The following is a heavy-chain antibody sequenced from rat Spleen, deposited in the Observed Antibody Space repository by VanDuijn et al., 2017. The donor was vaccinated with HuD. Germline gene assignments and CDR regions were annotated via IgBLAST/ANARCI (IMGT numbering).Heavy chain of an antibody. CDR2: IWGDGST. D-gene: IGHD4-1*01. CDR1: GFSLISYA. J-gene: IGHJ2*01. V-gene: IGHV2-13*01. CDR3: ARDYGTYYFDY. Sequence: QVQLKESGPGLVQPSQTLSLTCTVSGFSLISYAVNWVRQPPGKGLEWMGGIWGDGSTNYKSALKSRLSISRDTSKSQVFLKMNSLQSEDTTTYYCARDYGTYYFDYWGQGVMVTVSS.